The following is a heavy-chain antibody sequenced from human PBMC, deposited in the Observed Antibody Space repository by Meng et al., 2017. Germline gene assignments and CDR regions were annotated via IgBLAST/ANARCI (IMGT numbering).Heavy chain of an antibody. J-gene: IGHJ4*02. D-gene: IGHD6-19*01. CDR2: INTNTGNP. Sequence: QGQPGQSGSELKKPGASGKVSCKASGYTFTSYAMNWVRQAPGQGLEWMGWINTNTGNPTYAQGFTGRFVFSLDTSVSTAYLQISSLKAEDTAVYYCARTGIAVAGTLGWEDYWGQGTLVTVSS. V-gene: IGHV7-4-1*02. CDR1: GYTFTSYA. CDR3: ARTGIAVAGTLGWEDY.